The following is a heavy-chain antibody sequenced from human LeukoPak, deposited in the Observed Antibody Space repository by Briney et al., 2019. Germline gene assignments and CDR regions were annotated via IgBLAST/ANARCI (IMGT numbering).Heavy chain of an antibody. J-gene: IGHJ5*02. D-gene: IGHD3-3*01. CDR2: ISSSSSYI. V-gene: IGHV3-21*01. Sequence: GGSLRLSCAASGFTFSSYSMNWVRQAPGKGLGWVSSISSSSSYIYYADSVKGRFTISRDNAKNSLYLQMNSLRAEDTAVYYCARDQLRESTYYDFWSGTYNWFDPWGQGTLVTVSS. CDR3: ARDQLRESTYYDFWSGTYNWFDP. CDR1: GFTFSSYS.